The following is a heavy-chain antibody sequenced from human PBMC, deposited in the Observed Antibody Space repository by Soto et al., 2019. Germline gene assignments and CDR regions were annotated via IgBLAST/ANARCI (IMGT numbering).Heavy chain of an antibody. V-gene: IGHV1-69*13. CDR2: IIPIFGTA. Sequence: SVKGSCKASRFTFSSYAISWVRHAPGQGLEWMGGIIPIFGTANYAQKFQGRVTITADETTSTAYMELSSLRSEDTAVYYCASDISVDTAIRSYYLDYWGQGTLVTVSS. D-gene: IGHD5-18*01. CDR1: RFTFSSYA. CDR3: ASDISVDTAIRSYYLDY. J-gene: IGHJ4*02.